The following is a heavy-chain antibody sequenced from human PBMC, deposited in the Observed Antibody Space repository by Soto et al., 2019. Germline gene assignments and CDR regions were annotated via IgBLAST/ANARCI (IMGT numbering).Heavy chain of an antibody. CDR2: IYSGGST. CDR3: ARSGSYVNGFDY. Sequence: GGFLRLSCAASGFSVSNHFMTWVRQAPGTGLEWVSTIYSGGSTYYTDSAKGRLIISRDSSKNMVYLQMNSLRDEDTAVYYCARSGSYVNGFDYWGQGTPVTVSS. D-gene: IGHD1-26*01. V-gene: IGHV3-53*01. J-gene: IGHJ4*02. CDR1: GFSVSNHF.